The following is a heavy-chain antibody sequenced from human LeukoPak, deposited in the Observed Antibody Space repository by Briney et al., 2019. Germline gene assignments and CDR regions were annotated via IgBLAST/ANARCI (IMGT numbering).Heavy chain of an antibody. D-gene: IGHD6-19*01. CDR2: IYPGDSDT. CDR1: GYNFNTYW. V-gene: IGHV5-51*01. CDR3: ARLPPYSSGWYYFDC. J-gene: IGHJ4*02. Sequence: GESLKISCKGSGYNFNTYWIGWVRQMPGKGLEWMGIIYPGDSDTRYSPSFQGQVTISADKSISTAYLQWSSLKASDTAVYYCARLPPYSSGWYYFDCWGQGTLVTVSS.